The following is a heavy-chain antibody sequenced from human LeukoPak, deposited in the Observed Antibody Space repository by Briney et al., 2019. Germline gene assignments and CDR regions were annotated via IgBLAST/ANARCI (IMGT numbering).Heavy chain of an antibody. Sequence: GGSLRLSCAASGFTFNDYIIHWVRQAPGKGLEWVALISYDGSSEYYADSVKGRFTISRDNPKNTLYLQMNSLRVEDTAVYYCARKGGSRFLGRYKYYGLDVWGQGTTVTVS. CDR1: GFTFNDYI. CDR2: ISYDGSSE. J-gene: IGHJ6*02. D-gene: IGHD3-3*01. CDR3: ARKGGSRFLGRYKYYGLDV. V-gene: IGHV3-30*04.